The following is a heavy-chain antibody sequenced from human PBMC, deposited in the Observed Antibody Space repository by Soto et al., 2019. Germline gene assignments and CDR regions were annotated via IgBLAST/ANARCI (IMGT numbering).Heavy chain of an antibody. Sequence: GGILGDYCTAAIFTISDYATSCMHKATVKGLQWVSVIYSAGSTYYANSVKGRFTISRDISTNMVYLQMSSLTDEDTAVYVVSRARETEYSSAIFRECWGQRPRVTVSA. D-gene: IGHD5-18*01. CDR1: IFTISDYA. CDR3: SRARETEYSSAIFREC. CDR2: IYSAGST. V-gene: IGHV3-53*01. J-gene: IGHJ4*02.